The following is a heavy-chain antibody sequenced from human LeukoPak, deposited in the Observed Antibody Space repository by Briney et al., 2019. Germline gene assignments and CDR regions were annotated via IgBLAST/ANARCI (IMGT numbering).Heavy chain of an antibody. CDR3: ARGVVTTVVTPRFDP. D-gene: IGHD4-23*01. Sequence: SETLSLTCTVSGVSISSGDYYWSWIRQPPGKGLEWIGYIYYSGSTYYNPSLKSRVTISVDTSKNQFSLKLSSVTAADTAVYYCARGVVTTVVTPRFDPWGQGTLVTVSS. V-gene: IGHV4-30-4*01. CDR2: IYYSGST. J-gene: IGHJ5*02. CDR1: GVSISSGDYY.